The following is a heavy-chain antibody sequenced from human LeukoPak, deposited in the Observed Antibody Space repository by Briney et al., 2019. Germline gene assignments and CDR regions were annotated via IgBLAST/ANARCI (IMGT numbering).Heavy chain of an antibody. Sequence: GASVKVSCKASGYTFTSYDINWVRQATGQGLEWMGWMNPNSGNTGYAQKFQGRVTITRNTSISTAYMELSSLRSEDTAVYYCARQNYDFWSGYYIYDYWGQGTLVTVSS. CDR3: ARQNYDFWSGYYIYDY. CDR1: GYTFTSYD. D-gene: IGHD3-3*01. CDR2: MNPNSGNT. J-gene: IGHJ4*02. V-gene: IGHV1-8*03.